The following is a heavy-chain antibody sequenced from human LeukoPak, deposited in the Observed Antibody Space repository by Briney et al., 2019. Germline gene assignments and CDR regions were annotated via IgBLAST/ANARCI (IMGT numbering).Heavy chain of an antibody. D-gene: IGHD3-22*01. CDR3: ARVKGYYYDSSGYYY. CDR1: GYTFTGHY. Sequence: ASVKVSCKASGYTFTGHYMHWVRQAPGQGLEWMGRINPNSGGTNYAQKFRGRVTMTRDTSISTAYMELSRLRSDDTAVYYCARVKGYYYDSSGYYYWGQGTLVTVSS. J-gene: IGHJ4*02. V-gene: IGHV1-2*06. CDR2: INPNSGGT.